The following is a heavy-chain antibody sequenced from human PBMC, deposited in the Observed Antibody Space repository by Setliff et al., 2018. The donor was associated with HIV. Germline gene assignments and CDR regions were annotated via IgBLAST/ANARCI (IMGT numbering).Heavy chain of an antibody. V-gene: IGHV1-18*01. J-gene: IGHJ4*02. Sequence: ASVKVSCKASGYNFFSYGISWVRQAPGQGLEWMGWISTFDGNTDYAQNVQDRVTMTTDTSTSTVYMELRSLRSDDTAVYYCARDGPAPLTTVVTPGDYWGQGTLVTVSS. D-gene: IGHD4-17*01. CDR2: ISTFDGNT. CDR3: ARDGPAPLTTVVTPGDY. CDR1: GYNFFSYG.